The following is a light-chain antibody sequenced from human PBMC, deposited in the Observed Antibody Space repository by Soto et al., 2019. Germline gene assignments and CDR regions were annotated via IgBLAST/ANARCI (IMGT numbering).Light chain of an antibody. J-gene: IGKJ4*01. V-gene: IGKV1-5*03. CDR1: QSISSW. CDR3: QQYNSYPLT. CDR2: KAS. Sequence: DIQMTQSPSPLSASVGDRVTITCRASQSISSWLAWYQQKPGKAPKLLIYKASSLESGVPSRFSGRGPGTEFPLTISSLQPDDFATYYCQQYNSYPLTFGGGPK.